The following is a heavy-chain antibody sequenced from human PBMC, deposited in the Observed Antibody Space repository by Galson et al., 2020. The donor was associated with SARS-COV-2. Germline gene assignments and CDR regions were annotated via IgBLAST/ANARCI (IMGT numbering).Heavy chain of an antibody. CDR3: ARGRRERFFDI. V-gene: IGHV4-34*01. CDR2: INHSGIT. J-gene: IGHJ2*01. CDR1: GGSFSAYY. Sequence: SKTLSLTCTVLGGSFSAYYWSWIRQPPGKGLEWIGAINHSGITNYNPSLNSRVTMSADTTKAQFSLDLSSVTAADTAVYDCARGRRERFFDIWGRGTLVTVS.